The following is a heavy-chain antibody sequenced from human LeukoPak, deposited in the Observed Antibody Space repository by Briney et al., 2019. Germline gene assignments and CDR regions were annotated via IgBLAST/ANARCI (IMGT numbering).Heavy chain of an antibody. CDR1: GFSVTNNY. CDR3: ARGDGYNFFDY. Sequence: PGGSLRLSCAVSGFSVTNNYMSWVRQAPGKGLEWVPVFYVGGATYYADSVKGRFTISRDNSENTLYLQMKSLGAEDTAVYYCARGDGYNFFDYWGQGTLVTVSS. J-gene: IGHJ4*02. V-gene: IGHV3-53*01. D-gene: IGHD5-24*01. CDR2: FYVGGAT.